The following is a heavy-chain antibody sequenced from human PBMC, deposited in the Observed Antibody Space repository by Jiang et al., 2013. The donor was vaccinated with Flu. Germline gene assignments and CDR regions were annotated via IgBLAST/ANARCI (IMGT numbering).Heavy chain of an antibody. J-gene: IGHJ5*02. Sequence: VQSGSELKEPGASVTISCKAIEYNFKCCSINWLRQAPGQGLEWMGWINVNTRRPTYAPGFAGRFVFSLDASVSTTYLQISNLKTEDTAVYYCARDLNYIHFDPWGQGTLVTSPQ. CDR1: EYNFKCCS. CDR2: INVNTRRP. D-gene: IGHD3-10*01. CDR3: ARDLNYIHFDP. V-gene: IGHV7-4-1*02.